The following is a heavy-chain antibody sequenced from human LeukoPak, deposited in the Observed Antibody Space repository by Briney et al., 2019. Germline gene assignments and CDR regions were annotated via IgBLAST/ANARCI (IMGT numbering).Heavy chain of an antibody. CDR2: IYHSGST. V-gene: IGHV4-30-2*01. CDR3: ARHTGVFGRLFDY. Sequence: PSETLSLTCTVSGGSISSGGYYWSWIRQPPGKGLEWIGYIYHSGSTYYNPSLKSRVTISVDTSKNQFSLKLSSVTAADTAVYYCARHTGVFGRLFDYWGQGTLVTVSS. D-gene: IGHD1-26*01. CDR1: GGSISSGGYY. J-gene: IGHJ4*02.